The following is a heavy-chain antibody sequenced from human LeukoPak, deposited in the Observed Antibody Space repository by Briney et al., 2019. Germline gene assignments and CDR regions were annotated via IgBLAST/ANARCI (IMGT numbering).Heavy chain of an antibody. V-gene: IGHV1-69*13. J-gene: IGHJ6*04. Sequence: GASVKVSCKASGGTFSSYAISCVRQAPGQGLEWMGGIIPIFGTANYAQKFQGRVTITADESTSTAYMELSSLRSEDTAVYYCARARLVVAATHDYYGMDVWGKGTTVTVSS. CDR1: GGTFSSYA. D-gene: IGHD2-15*01. CDR2: IIPIFGTA. CDR3: ARARLVVAATHDYYGMDV.